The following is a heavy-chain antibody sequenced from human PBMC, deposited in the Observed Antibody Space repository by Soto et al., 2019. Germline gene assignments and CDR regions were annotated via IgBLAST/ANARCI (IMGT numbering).Heavy chain of an antibody. CDR1: GGSFSGYY. CDR3: AREDEQLVTRD. D-gene: IGHD6-6*01. V-gene: IGHV4-34*01. Sequence: PSETLSLTCAVYGGSFSGYYWSWIRQPPGKGLEWIGEINHSGSTYYNPSLKSRVTISVDTSKNQFSLKLSSVTAADTAVYYCAREDEQLVTRDWGQGTLVTVSS. CDR2: INHSGST. J-gene: IGHJ4*02.